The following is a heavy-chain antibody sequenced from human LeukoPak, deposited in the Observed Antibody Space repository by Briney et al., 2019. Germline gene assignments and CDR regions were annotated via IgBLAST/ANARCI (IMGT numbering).Heavy chain of an antibody. CDR2: IYPGDSDT. Sequence: GESLKISCKGSGYSFTSYWIGWVRQVPGKGREWMGIIYPGDSDTIYSPSFQGQVTISADKSISTAYLQWSSLKASDTAMYYCARRNMESGYSSSWTNWFDPWGQGTLVTVSS. D-gene: IGHD6-13*01. CDR3: ARRNMESGYSSSWTNWFDP. J-gene: IGHJ5*02. V-gene: IGHV5-51*01. CDR1: GYSFTSYW.